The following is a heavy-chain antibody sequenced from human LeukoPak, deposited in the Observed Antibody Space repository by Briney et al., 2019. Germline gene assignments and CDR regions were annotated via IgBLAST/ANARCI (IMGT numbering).Heavy chain of an antibody. D-gene: IGHD7-27*01. CDR2: IYYSGST. CDR3: ASSCANWGCGGENYFDY. Sequence: SETLSLTCTVSGGSISSYYWSWIRQPPGKGLEWIGYIYYSGSTNYHPSLKSRVTTSVDTSKNQFSLKLSSVTAADTAVYYCASSCANWGCGGENYFDYWGQGTLVTVSS. CDR1: GGSISSYY. J-gene: IGHJ4*02. V-gene: IGHV4-59*01.